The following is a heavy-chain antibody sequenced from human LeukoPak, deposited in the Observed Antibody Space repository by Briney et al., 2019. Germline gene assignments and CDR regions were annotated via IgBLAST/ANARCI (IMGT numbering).Heavy chain of an antibody. CDR2: IIPIFGTA. J-gene: IGHJ5*02. V-gene: IGHV1-69*05. D-gene: IGHD2-15*01. CDR3: ARDGLVVAGTYNWFDP. Sequence: SVKLSCKASGGTFSSYAISRVREAPGQGLEWMGRIIPIFGTANYAQKFQGRVTITTDESTSTAYMELSSLRSEDTAVYYCARDGLVVAGTYNWFDPWGQGTLVTVSS. CDR1: GGTFSSYA.